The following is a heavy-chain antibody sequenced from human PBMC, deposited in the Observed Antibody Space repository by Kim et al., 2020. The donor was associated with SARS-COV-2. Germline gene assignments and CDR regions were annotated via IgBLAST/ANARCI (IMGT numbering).Heavy chain of an antibody. Sequence: GSATSYADSVQGRFTISRDNSKDTLYLQMTSLSAEDTAVYYCYGSGTYIYWGQGTLVTVSS. CDR2: GSAT. D-gene: IGHD3-10*01. V-gene: IGHV3-23*01. CDR3: YGSGTYIY. J-gene: IGHJ4*02.